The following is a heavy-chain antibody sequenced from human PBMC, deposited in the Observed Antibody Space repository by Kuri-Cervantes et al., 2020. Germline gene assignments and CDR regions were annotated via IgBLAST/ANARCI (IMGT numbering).Heavy chain of an antibody. Sequence: SQTLSLTCAVYGGSFSGYYWSWIRQPPGKGLEWIAEINHSGSNNYNPSLKSRVTISVDTSKNQFSLKLTSVTAADTAIYYCARDNHYGGNKEDWYLDVWGRGTLVTVSS. V-gene: IGHV4-34*01. D-gene: IGHD4-23*01. CDR3: ARDNHYGGNKEDWYLDV. CDR2: INHSGSN. CDR1: GGSFSGYY. J-gene: IGHJ2*01.